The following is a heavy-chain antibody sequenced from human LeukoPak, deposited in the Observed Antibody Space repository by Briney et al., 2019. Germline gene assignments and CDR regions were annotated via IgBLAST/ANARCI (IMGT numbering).Heavy chain of an antibody. CDR3: AKEYKYSNSWVFDY. CDR1: GFIFGGYW. CDR2: TNPDGSIK. Sequence: GGSLRLSCAASGFIFGGYWMSWVRQAPGRGLEWVANTNPDGSIKYYVDSVNGRFTISRDNAKNSLYLQMNSLRAEDTAVYYCAKEYKYSNSWVFDYWGQGTLVTVSP. J-gene: IGHJ4*02. D-gene: IGHD6-13*01. V-gene: IGHV3-7*01.